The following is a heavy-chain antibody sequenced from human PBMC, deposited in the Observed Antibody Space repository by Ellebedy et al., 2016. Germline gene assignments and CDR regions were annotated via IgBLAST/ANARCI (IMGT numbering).Heavy chain of an antibody. CDR2: ISSSSSTI. J-gene: IGHJ4*02. D-gene: IGHD3-22*01. CDR3: ARGPPRITMIVVVITEGYFDY. CDR1: GFTFSSYS. V-gene: IGHV3-48*02. Sequence: GESLKISXAASGFTFSSYSMNWVRQAPGKGLEWVSYISSSSSTIYCADSVKGRFTISRDNAKNSLYLQMNSLRDEDTAVYYCARGPPRITMIVVVITEGYFDYWGQGTLVTVSS.